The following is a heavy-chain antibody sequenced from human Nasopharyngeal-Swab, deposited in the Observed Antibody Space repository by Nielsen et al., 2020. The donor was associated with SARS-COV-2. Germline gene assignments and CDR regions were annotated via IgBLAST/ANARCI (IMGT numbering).Heavy chain of an antibody. CDR1: GGSISSSNW. CDR2: IYHSGST. Sequence: SETLSLTCAASGGSISSSNWWSWVRQPPGKGLEWIGEIYHSGSTNYNPSLKSRVTISVDTSKNQFSLKLSSVTAADTAVYYCAAVNWSSWYYDYWGQGTLVTVSS. V-gene: IGHV4-4*02. D-gene: IGHD6-13*01. J-gene: IGHJ4*02. CDR3: AAVNWSSWYYDY.